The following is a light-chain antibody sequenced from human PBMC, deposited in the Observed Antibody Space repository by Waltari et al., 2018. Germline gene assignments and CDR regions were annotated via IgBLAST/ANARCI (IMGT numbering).Light chain of an antibody. CDR1: SNNVGNQG. J-gene: IGLJ3*02. V-gene: IGLV10-54*04. CDR2: RNN. Sequence: QAGLTQPPSVSKGLRQTVTLTCTGNSNNVGNQGAAWLQQHQGHPPKLLSYRNNNRPSGISERFSASRSGNTASLTITGLQPEDEADYYCSAWDSSLSAWVLGGGT. CDR3: SAWDSSLSAWV.